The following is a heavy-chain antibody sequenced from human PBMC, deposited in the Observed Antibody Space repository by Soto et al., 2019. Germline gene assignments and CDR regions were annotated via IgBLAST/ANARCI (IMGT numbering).Heavy chain of an antibody. Sequence: GESLKISCNGSGYSFTNYWITWVRQMPGKGLEYMGRVDPSDSDTRYSPSFQGRVTISADKSITTAYLQWSSLKASDTAIYYCERISKVRYLHYGMDVWGQGTKVTVSS. CDR1: GYSFTNYW. V-gene: IGHV5-10-1*01. CDR3: ERISKVRYLHYGMDV. D-gene: IGHD3-10*01. CDR2: VDPSDSDT. J-gene: IGHJ6*02.